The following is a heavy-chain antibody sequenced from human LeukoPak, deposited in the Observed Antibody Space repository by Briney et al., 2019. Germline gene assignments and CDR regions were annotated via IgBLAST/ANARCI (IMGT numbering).Heavy chain of an antibody. D-gene: IGHD6-19*01. CDR2: IYYTGST. V-gene: IGHV4-39*07. J-gene: IGHJ6*03. CDR3: ARGRLAGDDYHYMDV. Sequence: SETLSLTCAVSGASISGSGYYLGWIRQPPGKGLEWIGNIYYTGSTYYSPSLKSRVTISLDTSKNQFSLKLTSVTAADTAVYYCARGRLAGDDYHYMDVWGKGATVTVSS. CDR1: GASISGSGYY.